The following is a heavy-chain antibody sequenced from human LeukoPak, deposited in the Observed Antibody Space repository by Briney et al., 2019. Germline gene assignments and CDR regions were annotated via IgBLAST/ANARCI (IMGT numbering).Heavy chain of an antibody. Sequence: NPSETLSLTCTVSGYSNSSVYYWGWIPQHPGKGLEWIGSIYHSGSTYYKPSLKSPVTISVDTATNQFSLKLSSVTAADTAVYYCARARSRAYYDFWSGYSPRSYYYYYYMDVWGKGTTVTVSS. J-gene: IGHJ6*03. CDR3: ARARSRAYYDFWSGYSPRSYYYYYYMDV. D-gene: IGHD3-3*01. CDR2: IYHSGST. V-gene: IGHV4-38-2*02. CDR1: GYSNSSVYY.